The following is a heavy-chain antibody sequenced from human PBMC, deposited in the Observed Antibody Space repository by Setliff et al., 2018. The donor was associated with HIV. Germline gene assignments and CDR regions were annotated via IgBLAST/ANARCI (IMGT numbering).Heavy chain of an antibody. J-gene: IGHJ6*03. D-gene: IGHD6-13*01. CDR2: ISGSGATT. CDR1: GFAFNTYA. Sequence: GGSLRLSCVASGFAFNTYAMHWVRQAPGKGLEWVSCISGSGATTNYADSVKGRFTIARDNSKNTLYLQMSTLRAEDTAVYYCAKTTPSSIRSPYYYYMDVWGKGTTVTAP. V-gene: IGHV3-23*01. CDR3: AKTTPSSIRSPYYYYMDV.